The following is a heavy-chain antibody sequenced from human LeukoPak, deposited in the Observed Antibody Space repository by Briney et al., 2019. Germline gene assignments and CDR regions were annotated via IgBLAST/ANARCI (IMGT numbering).Heavy chain of an antibody. V-gene: IGHV3-7*01. CDR1: GFTFSNYW. CDR3: ARRVVTIAAAFDY. Sequence: GGSLRLSCGASGFTFSNYWMSWVRQAPGKGLQWVANIKGDGSDKYYVDSVKGRFTISRDNAKNSLYLQMNSLRLEDTAVYYCARRVVTIAAAFDYWGQGTLVTVSS. J-gene: IGHJ4*02. CDR2: IKGDGSDK. D-gene: IGHD6-13*01.